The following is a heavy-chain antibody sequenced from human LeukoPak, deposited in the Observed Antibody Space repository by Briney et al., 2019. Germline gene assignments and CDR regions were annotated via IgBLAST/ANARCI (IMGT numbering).Heavy chain of an antibody. D-gene: IGHD3-22*01. CDR2: IYHSGST. Sequence: PSETLSLTCSVSGGFNTHYYWTWIRQPPGKGLEWIGYIYHSGSTNYNPSLKSRVTISADTSKNHFFLRLSSVTAADTAVYYCARGQWLPVFDFWGQGTLVTVSS. CDR1: GGFNTHYY. V-gene: IGHV4-59*01. J-gene: IGHJ4*02. CDR3: ARGQWLPVFDF.